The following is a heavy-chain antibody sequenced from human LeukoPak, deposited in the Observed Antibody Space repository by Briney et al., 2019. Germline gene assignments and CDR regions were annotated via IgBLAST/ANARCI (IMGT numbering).Heavy chain of an antibody. V-gene: IGHV6-1*01. CDR3: ARGAKYCSGGTCYSRNFDF. Sequence: SQTLSLTCAISGDSVSNNSAAWNWIRQSPSRGLEWLGWTYYRSRWSSDSGVSVKGRVTIDPDTSKNQFSLHLISVTSDDTAVYYCARGAKYCSGGTCYSRNFDFWGQGTLVTVSS. CDR2: TYYRSRWSS. J-gene: IGHJ4*02. D-gene: IGHD2-15*01. CDR1: GDSVSNNSAA.